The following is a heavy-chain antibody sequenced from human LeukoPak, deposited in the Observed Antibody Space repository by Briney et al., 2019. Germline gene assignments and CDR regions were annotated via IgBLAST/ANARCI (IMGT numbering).Heavy chain of an antibody. Sequence: GGSLRLSCAASGFTFSSYAMHWVRQAPGKGLEWVAVISYDGSNKYYADSVKGRFTISRDNSKNTLYLQMNSLRAEDTAVYYCAKDRGAALYSFDYWGQGTLVTVSS. J-gene: IGHJ4*02. CDR2: ISYDGSNK. CDR3: AKDRGAALYSFDY. V-gene: IGHV3-30-3*01. D-gene: IGHD3-10*01. CDR1: GFTFSSYA.